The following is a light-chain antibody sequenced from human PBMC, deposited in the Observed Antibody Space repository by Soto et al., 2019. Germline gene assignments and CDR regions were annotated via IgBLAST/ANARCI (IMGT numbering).Light chain of an antibody. CDR3: AAWDDSLGGWV. Sequence: QPVLTQPPSASGTPGQRVTISCSGSSSNIGSNYVYWYQQLPGTAPNLLIYRNNQRPSGVPDRFSCSKSGTSGSLAISGLRSEDEADYYCAAWDDSLGGWVFGGGTKVTVL. J-gene: IGLJ3*02. CDR1: SSNIGSNY. V-gene: IGLV1-47*01. CDR2: RNN.